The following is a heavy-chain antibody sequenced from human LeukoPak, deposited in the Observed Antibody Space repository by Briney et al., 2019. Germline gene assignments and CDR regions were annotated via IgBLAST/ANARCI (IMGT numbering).Heavy chain of an antibody. D-gene: IGHD3-10*01. Sequence: GESLKISCKGSGYSFTSYWIGWVRQMPGKGLEWMGIIYPGDSDTRYSPSFQGQVTISADKSISTAYLQRSSLKASDTAMYYCARHAGGLLWFGESKPFDYWGQGTLVTVSS. CDR3: ARHAGGLLWFGESKPFDY. J-gene: IGHJ4*02. CDR2: IYPGDSDT. CDR1: GYSFTSYW. V-gene: IGHV5-51*01.